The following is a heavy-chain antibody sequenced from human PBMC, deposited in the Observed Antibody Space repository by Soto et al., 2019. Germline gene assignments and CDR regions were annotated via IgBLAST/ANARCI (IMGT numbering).Heavy chain of an antibody. V-gene: IGHV3-21*04. CDR1: VFTFSSYT. Sequence: PWGSLSVSCAASVFTFSSYTMHWVGQAPGKGLEWVSSISTSSTYRYIADSATGRFTISIDNAQNSLYLQMTSLRAEDTAVYYCARDGSGAAANPYFDYWGQGTMVTVSS. D-gene: IGHD2-2*01. CDR2: ISTSSTYR. CDR3: ARDGSGAAANPYFDY. J-gene: IGHJ4*02.